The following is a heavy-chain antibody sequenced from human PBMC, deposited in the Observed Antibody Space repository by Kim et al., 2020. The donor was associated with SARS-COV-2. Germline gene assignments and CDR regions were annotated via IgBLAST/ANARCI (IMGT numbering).Heavy chain of an antibody. J-gene: IGHJ6*02. D-gene: IGHD3-10*01. CDR1: GFTFSSYS. CDR3: ARDWYYYGSGTSLYYYGMDV. Sequence: GGSLRLSCAASGFTFSSYSMNWVRQAPGKGLEWVSSISSSSSYIYYADSVKGRFTISRDNAKNSLYLQMNSLRAEDTAVYYCARDWYYYGSGTSLYYYGMDVWGQGTTVTVS. V-gene: IGHV3-21*01. CDR2: ISSSSSYI.